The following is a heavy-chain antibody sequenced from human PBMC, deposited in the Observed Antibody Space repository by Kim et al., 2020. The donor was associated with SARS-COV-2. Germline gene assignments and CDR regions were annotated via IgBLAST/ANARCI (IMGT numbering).Heavy chain of an antibody. V-gene: IGHV3-30*04. D-gene: IGHD3-10*01. Sequence: GGSLRLSCAASGFTFSSYAMHWVRQAPGKGLEWVAVISYDGSNKYYADSVKGRFTISRDNSKNTLYLQMNSLRAEDTAVYYCARDKSEPSMWFGELLSSGCGYWGQGTLVTVSS. CDR2: ISYDGSNK. CDR1: GFTFSSYA. CDR3: ARDKSEPSMWFGELLSSGCGY. J-gene: IGHJ4*02.